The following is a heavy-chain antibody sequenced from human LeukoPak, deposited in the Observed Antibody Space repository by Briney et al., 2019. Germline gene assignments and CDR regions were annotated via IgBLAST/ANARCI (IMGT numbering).Heavy chain of an antibody. Sequence: ASVKVSCKASGYIFTNFGISWVRQARGQGLEWMGWISGYNGNTKYVQKFQGRVTMTTDTSTSTAYMELRSLRSDDTAVYYCARDQAGGFDYWGQGTLVTVSS. CDR2: ISGYNGNT. CDR3: ARDQAGGFDY. D-gene: IGHD3-10*01. V-gene: IGHV1-18*01. CDR1: GYIFTNFG. J-gene: IGHJ4*02.